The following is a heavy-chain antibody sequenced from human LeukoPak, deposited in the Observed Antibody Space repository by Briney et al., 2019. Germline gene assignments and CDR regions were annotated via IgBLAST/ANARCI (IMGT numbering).Heavy chain of an antibody. Sequence: SETLSLTCTFSGGSVSSYYWSWIRQPAGKGLEWIGRIYTSGSTNYNPSLKSRVTMSVDTSKNPFSPRLSSVTAADTAVYYCARVVPGGSGSPLARYYYYMDVWGKGTTVTISS. V-gene: IGHV4-4*07. J-gene: IGHJ6*03. CDR3: ARVVPGGSGSPLARYYYYMDV. CDR2: IYTSGST. D-gene: IGHD3-10*01. CDR1: GGSVSSYY.